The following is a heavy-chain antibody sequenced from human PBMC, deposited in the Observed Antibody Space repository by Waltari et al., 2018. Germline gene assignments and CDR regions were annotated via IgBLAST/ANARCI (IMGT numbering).Heavy chain of an antibody. D-gene: IGHD2-21*01. J-gene: IGHJ3*02. CDR2: VSSTGST. CDR1: GGSISNNH. V-gene: IGHV4-4*07. Sequence: QVQLQESGPGVVKPSETLSLPCTVSGGSISNNHWSWIRQPAGKGLEWIGRVSSTGSTTYNLSLKSRVTMSLDTSKNQFSLKVSSVTAADTAVYYCARDVVVGGTNPFDIWGQGTWVTVSS. CDR3: ARDVVVGGTNPFDI.